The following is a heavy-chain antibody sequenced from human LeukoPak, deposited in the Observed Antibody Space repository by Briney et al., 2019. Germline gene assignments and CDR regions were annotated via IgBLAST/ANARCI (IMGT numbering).Heavy chain of an antibody. CDR1: GGSISSYY. CDR2: IYTSGST. J-gene: IGHJ4*02. Sequence: PSETLSLTCTVSGGSISSYYWSWIRQPAGKGLEWIGRIYTSGSTNYNPSLKSRVTMSVDTSKNQFSLKLSSVTAADTAVYYCARDYDSSGPEYYFDYWGQGTLVTVSS. D-gene: IGHD3-22*01. CDR3: ARDYDSSGPEYYFDY. V-gene: IGHV4-4*07.